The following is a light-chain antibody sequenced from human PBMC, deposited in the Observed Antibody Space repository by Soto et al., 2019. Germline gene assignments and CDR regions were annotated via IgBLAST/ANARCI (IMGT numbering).Light chain of an antibody. J-gene: IGLJ1*01. Sequence: QSVLTQPASVSGSPGQSITISCTGTSSDVGAYNSVSWYQQYPGKAPKLMMYEVSNRPSGVSDRFSGSKSGNTASLTISGLQTGDEADYYCSSYRSSSTYVFGTGTKLTLL. CDR1: SSDVGAYNS. CDR2: EVS. CDR3: SSYRSSSTYV. V-gene: IGLV2-14*01.